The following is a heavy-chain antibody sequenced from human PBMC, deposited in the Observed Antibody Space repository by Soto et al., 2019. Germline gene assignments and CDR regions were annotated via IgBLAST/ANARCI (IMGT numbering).Heavy chain of an antibody. V-gene: IGHV3-33*01. CDR3: ARARDLGYCSSTSCPNWFDP. CDR1: GFTFSSYG. D-gene: IGHD2-2*01. J-gene: IGHJ5*02. CDR2: IWYDGSNK. Sequence: GGSLRLSCAASGFTFSSYGMHWVRQAPGKGLEWVAVIWYDGSNKYYADSVKGRFTISRDNSKNTLYLQMNSLRAEDTAVYYCARARDLGYCSSTSCPNWFDPWGQGTLVTVS.